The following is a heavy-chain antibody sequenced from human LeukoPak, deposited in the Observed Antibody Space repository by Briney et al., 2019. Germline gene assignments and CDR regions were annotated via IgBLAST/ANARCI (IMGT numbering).Heavy chain of an antibody. CDR1: GFTFKNYW. V-gene: IGHV3-74*03. Sequence: GGSLRLSCTASGFTFKNYWMHWVRQSPGKGLVWVARINGDGTSSTYADAVKGRFAISRDNSNNTMFLEMNLVRGEDTAVYYCTRAIPAAGGIDHWGQGTLVTVSS. CDR3: TRAIPAAGGIDH. CDR2: INGDGTSS. D-gene: IGHD6-13*01. J-gene: IGHJ5*02.